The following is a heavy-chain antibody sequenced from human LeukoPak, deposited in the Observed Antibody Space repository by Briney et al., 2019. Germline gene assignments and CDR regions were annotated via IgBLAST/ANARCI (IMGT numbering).Heavy chain of an antibody. CDR3: ARRNSDSSGYSHYYYYGMDV. CDR1: GGTFSSYA. D-gene: IGHD3-22*01. J-gene: IGHJ6*02. V-gene: IGHV1-69*13. CDR2: IIPIFGTA. Sequence: ASVKVSCKASGGTFSSYAISWARQAPGQGLEWMGGIIPIFGTANYAQKFQGRVTITADESTSTAYMELSSLRSEDTAVYYCARRNSDSSGYSHYYYYGMDVWGQGTTVTVSS.